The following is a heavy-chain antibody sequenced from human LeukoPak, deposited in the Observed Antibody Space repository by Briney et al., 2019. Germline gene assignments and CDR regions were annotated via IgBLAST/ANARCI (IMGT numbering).Heavy chain of an antibody. CDR3: ARLQRITMNAFDI. CDR1: GGSFSGYY. D-gene: IGHD3-22*01. J-gene: IGHJ3*02. V-gene: IGHV4-34*01. Sequence: SETLSLTCAVYGGSFSGYYWSWIRQPPGKGLEWIGEIYHSGSTNYNPSLKSRVTISVDKSKNQFSLKLRSVTAADTAVYYCARLQRITMNAFDIWGQGTMATVSS. CDR2: IYHSGST.